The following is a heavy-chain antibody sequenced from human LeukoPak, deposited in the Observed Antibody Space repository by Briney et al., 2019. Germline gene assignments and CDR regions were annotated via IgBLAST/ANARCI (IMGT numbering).Heavy chain of an antibody. J-gene: IGHJ4*02. CDR1: GGSISSSSYY. D-gene: IGHD3-10*01. V-gene: IGHV4-39*01. CDR2: IYYSGST. Sequence: SETLSLTCTVSGGSISSSSYYWGWIRQPPGKGLEWIGSIYYSGSTYYNPSLKSRVTISVDTSKNQFSLKLSSVTAADTAVYYCARQGNIVLWFGELGNYFDYWGQGTLVTVSP. CDR3: ARQGNIVLWFGELGNYFDY.